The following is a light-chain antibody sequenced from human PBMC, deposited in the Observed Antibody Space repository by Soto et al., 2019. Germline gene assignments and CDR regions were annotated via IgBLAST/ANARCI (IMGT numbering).Light chain of an antibody. CDR2: GAS. V-gene: IGKV3-15*01. CDR1: QSITNN. Sequence: ELVMTQSPATLSVSPGERATLSCRASQSITNNLAWYQQRPGQAPRLLIYGASTRATGVPARFSGSGSGTEFTLTISSLQSEDFAVYYCQQYATSPFTFGPGTKLDIK. CDR3: QQYATSPFT. J-gene: IGKJ3*01.